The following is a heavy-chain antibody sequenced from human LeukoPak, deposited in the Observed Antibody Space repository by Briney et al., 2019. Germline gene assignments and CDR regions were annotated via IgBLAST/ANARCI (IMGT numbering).Heavy chain of an antibody. D-gene: IGHD3-16*01. Sequence: SETLSLTCTVSGGSISSGGYYWSWIRQHPGKGLEWIGYIYYSGSTYYNPSLKSRVTISVDTSKNQFSLKLSSVTAADTAVYYCARGDTFNWFDPWGQGTLVTVSS. CDR1: GGSISSGGYY. CDR3: ARGDTFNWFDP. CDR2: IYYSGST. V-gene: IGHV4-31*03. J-gene: IGHJ5*02.